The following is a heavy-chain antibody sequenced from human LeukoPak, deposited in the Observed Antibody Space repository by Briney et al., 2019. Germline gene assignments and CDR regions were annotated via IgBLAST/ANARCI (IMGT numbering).Heavy chain of an antibody. V-gene: IGHV1-3*01. Sequence: ASVKVSCKASGYTFTSYAMHWVRQAPGQRLEWMGRIIPLIGIRSYAQKFQDRVTISTDKSTNTAYMEVSTLRSEDTAVYYCAIIGVGGVDPFDSWGQGTLVTVSS. CDR3: AIIGVGGVDPFDS. D-gene: IGHD6-19*01. CDR2: IIPLIGIR. J-gene: IGHJ4*02. CDR1: GYTFTSYA.